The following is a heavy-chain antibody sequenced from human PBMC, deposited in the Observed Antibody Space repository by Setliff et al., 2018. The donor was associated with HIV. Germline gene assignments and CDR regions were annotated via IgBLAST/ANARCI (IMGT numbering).Heavy chain of an antibody. CDR3: VRAAAGLDI. Sequence: PGGSLRLSCAVSGFTLNNYWMCWVRQAPGKGLEWVGRTSNKANGYITEYGASVQGRFTISRDNSKDSLSLQMNNLKAEDTAVYYCVRAAAGLDIWSQGIRVTVSS. V-gene: IGHV3-72*01. CDR2: TSNKANGYIT. J-gene: IGHJ4*02. CDR1: GFTLNNYW.